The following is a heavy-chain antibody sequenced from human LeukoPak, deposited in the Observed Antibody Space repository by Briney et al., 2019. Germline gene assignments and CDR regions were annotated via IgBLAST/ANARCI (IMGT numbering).Heavy chain of an antibody. Sequence: GGSLRLSCAASGFTFDDYAMHWVRQAPGKGLEWVSGISWNSGSIGYADSVKGRFTISRDNAKNSLYLQMNSLRAEDTAVYYCARDQSPTGYYTGYYYYMDVWGKGTTVTISS. J-gene: IGHJ6*03. CDR1: GFTFDDYA. CDR2: ISWNSGSI. V-gene: IGHV3-9*01. D-gene: IGHD3/OR15-3a*01. CDR3: ARDQSPTGYYTGYYYYMDV.